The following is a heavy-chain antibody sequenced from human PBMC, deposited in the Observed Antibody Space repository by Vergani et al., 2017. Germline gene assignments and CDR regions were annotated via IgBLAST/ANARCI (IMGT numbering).Heavy chain of an antibody. CDR2: IYWDADK. D-gene: IGHD6-19*01. J-gene: IGHJ5*02. Sequence: QITLKESGPTLVKPTQTLTLTCTFSGFSLSTSGVGVGWIRQPPGKALEWLALIYWDADKRYSPSLKSRLTITKDTSKNQVVLTMTNMDPVDTATYYCAHSGSGWYYTINWFDPWGQGTLVTVSS. CDR1: GFSLSTSGVG. CDR3: AHSGSGWYYTINWFDP. V-gene: IGHV2-5*02.